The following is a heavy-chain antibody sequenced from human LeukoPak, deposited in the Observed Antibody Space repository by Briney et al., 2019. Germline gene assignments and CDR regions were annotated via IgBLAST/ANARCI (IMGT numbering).Heavy chain of an antibody. D-gene: IGHD3-16*01. Sequence: SETLSLTCAVYGGSFSGYYWSWIRQPPGKGLEWIGEIDHSGSTNYNPSLKSRVTISVDTSKNQFSLKLSSVTAADTAVYYCARGWGAFDYWGQGTLVTVSS. CDR1: GGSFSGYY. V-gene: IGHV4-34*01. J-gene: IGHJ4*02. CDR2: IDHSGST. CDR3: ARGWGAFDY.